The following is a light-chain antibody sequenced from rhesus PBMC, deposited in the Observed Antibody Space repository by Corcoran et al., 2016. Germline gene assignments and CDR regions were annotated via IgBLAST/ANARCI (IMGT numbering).Light chain of an antibody. CDR3: MQYTHIPLT. CDR2: KGS. V-gene: IGKV2-65*01. Sequence: DVVMTQSPLALPITPGQPASISCRSSQSLVHNNGNTYLSWFQQQPGKPPRLLIYKGSYLYSGVPDRFSGSGAGTDFTLKISRVEAEDVGIYYCMQYTHIPLTFGGGTKVEIK. CDR1: QSLVHNNGNTY. J-gene: IGKJ4*01.